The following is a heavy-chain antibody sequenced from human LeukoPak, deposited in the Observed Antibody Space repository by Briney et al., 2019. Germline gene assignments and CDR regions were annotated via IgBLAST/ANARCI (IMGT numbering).Heavy chain of an antibody. CDR1: GFTFSSYA. Sequence: GGSLRLSCAASGFTFSSYAMSWVRQAPGKGLEWVSALSGSGGSTYYADSVKGRFTISRDNSKNTLYLQMNSLRAEDTAVYYCAKRYYDFWSGYFFDYWGQGTLVTVSS. CDR3: AKRYYDFWSGYFFDY. J-gene: IGHJ4*02. CDR2: LSGSGGST. V-gene: IGHV3-23*01. D-gene: IGHD3-3*01.